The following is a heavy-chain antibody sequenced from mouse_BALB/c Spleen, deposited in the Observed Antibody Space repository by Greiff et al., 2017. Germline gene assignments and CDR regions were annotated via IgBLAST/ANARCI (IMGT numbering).Heavy chain of an antibody. CDR1: GFSLTGYG. J-gene: IGHJ2*01. Sequence: VQLQQSGPGLVAPSQSLSITCTVSGFSLTGYGVNWVRQPPGKGLEWLGMIWGDGSKDYNSALNSRLSISKDNSKSQVFLIMKRLQTDDTARYYCARERDGSFFDYWGQGTTLTVSS. CDR2: IWGDGSK. V-gene: IGHV2-6-7*01. CDR3: ARERDGSFFDY. D-gene: IGHD2-3*01.